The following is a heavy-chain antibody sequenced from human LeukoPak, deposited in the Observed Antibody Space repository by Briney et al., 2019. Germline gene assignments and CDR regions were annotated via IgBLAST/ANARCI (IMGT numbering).Heavy chain of an antibody. CDR3: ARFRRDGYNNP. Sequence: SETLSLTCTVSGGSISSSSYYWGWIRQPPGKGLEWIGSIYYSGSTYYNPSLKSRVTISVDTSKNQFSLKLSSVTAADTAVYYCARFRRDGYNNPWGQGTLVTVSS. CDR2: IYYSGST. CDR1: GGSISSSSYY. V-gene: IGHV4-39*07. D-gene: IGHD5-24*01. J-gene: IGHJ5*02.